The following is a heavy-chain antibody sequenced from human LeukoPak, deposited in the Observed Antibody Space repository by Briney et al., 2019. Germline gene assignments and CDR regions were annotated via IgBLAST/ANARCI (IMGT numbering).Heavy chain of an antibody. Sequence: GVSLRLSCAASGFTFSSYDMHWVRQATGKGLEWVSAIGTAGDTYYPGSVKGRFTISRENAKNSLYLQMNSLRAGDTAVYYCARSTAMVTLGDYGMDVWGQGTTVTVSS. CDR3: ARSTAMVTLGDYGMDV. D-gene: IGHD5-18*01. CDR2: IGTAGDT. J-gene: IGHJ6*02. V-gene: IGHV3-13*01. CDR1: GFTFSSYD.